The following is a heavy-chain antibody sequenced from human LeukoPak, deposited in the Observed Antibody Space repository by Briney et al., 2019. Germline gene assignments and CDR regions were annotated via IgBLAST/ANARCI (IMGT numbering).Heavy chain of an antibody. CDR2: INPNSGGT. Sequence: ASVKVSCKASGYIFTAYHMHWVRQAPGQGLEWMGWINPNSGGTHYAPKFQGRVTMTRDTSFTTAYVELTRLTSDDTAVYYCARQDRVSPTFPNNWFDPWGQGTLVTVFS. CDR1: GYIFTAYH. D-gene: IGHD2-8*01. J-gene: IGHJ5*02. CDR3: ARQDRVSPTFPNNWFDP. V-gene: IGHV1-2*02.